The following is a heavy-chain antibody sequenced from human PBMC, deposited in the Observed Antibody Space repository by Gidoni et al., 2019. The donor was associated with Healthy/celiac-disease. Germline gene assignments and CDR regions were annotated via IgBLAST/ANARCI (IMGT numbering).Heavy chain of an antibody. D-gene: IGHD3-3*01. J-gene: IGHJ4*02. CDR2: ISAYNGNT. CDR3: ARVTITIFGVVIGYFDY. CDR1: GYTFTSYG. Sequence: HVQLVQSGAEVKKPGASVKVSCKASGYTFTSYGISWVRPAPGQGLEWMGWISAYNGNTNYAQKLQGRVTMTTDTSTSTAYMELRSLRSDDTAVYYCARVTITIFGVVIGYFDYWGQGTLVTVSS. V-gene: IGHV1-18*01.